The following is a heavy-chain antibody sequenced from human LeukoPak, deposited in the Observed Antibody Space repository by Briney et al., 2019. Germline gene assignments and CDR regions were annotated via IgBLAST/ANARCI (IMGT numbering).Heavy chain of an antibody. CDR2: IKGDGIST. J-gene: IGHJ4*02. D-gene: IGHD6-6*01. Sequence: GGSLRLSCAASGFNFSSNWMHWVRHAPGQGLVWVSRIKGDGISTNYADSVKGRFTISRDNSKNTLYLQMNSLRAEDTAVYYCARAEGVRSSGTDYWGQGTLATVSS. V-gene: IGHV3-74*01. CDR3: ARAEGVRSSGTDY. CDR1: GFNFSSNW.